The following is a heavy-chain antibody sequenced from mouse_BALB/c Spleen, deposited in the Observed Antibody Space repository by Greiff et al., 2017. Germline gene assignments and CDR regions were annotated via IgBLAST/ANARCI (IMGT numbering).Heavy chain of an antibody. V-gene: IGHV5-6-3*01. D-gene: IGHD3-2*01. CDR3: ARETVMDY. J-gene: IGHJ4*01. Sequence: VQLKESGGGLVQPGGSLKLSCAASGFTFSSYGMSWVRQTPDKRLELVATINSNGGSTYYPDSVKGRFTISRDNAKNTLYLQMSSLKSEDTAMYYCARETVMDYWGQGTSVTVSS. CDR2: INSNGGST. CDR1: GFTFSSYG.